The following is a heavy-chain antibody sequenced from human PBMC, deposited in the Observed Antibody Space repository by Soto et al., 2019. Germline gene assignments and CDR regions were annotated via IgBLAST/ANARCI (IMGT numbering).Heavy chain of an antibody. Sequence: PSETLPLTCTVSGGSISTYYWNWIRQPPGKGLEWIGYIYYGGSANYNPSLKSRVTISVDTSKKQFSLKLSSVTAADTAVYYCARGGHCTNGVCSAPDYWGQGTQVTVSS. CDR3: ARGGHCTNGVCSAPDY. CDR1: GGSISTYY. V-gene: IGHV4-59*08. J-gene: IGHJ4*02. D-gene: IGHD2-8*01. CDR2: IYYGGSA.